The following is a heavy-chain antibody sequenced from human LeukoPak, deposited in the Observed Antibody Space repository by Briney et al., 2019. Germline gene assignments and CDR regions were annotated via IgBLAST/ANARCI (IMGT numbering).Heavy chain of an antibody. CDR3: ASLAANYAFDI. CDR1: GFTFSSYA. CDR2: ISSNGGST. J-gene: IGHJ3*02. V-gene: IGHV3-64*01. Sequence: TGGSLRLSCAASGFTFSSYAMHWVRQAPGKGLEYASAISSNGGSTYYANSVKGRFTISRDNSKNTLYPQMGSLRAEDMAVYYCASLAANYAFDIWGQGTMVTVSS. D-gene: IGHD2-15*01.